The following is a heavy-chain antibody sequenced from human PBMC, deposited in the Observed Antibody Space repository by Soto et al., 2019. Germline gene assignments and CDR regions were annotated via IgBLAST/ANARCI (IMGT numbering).Heavy chain of an antibody. Sequence: GGSLRLSCAASGFTFSSYAMSWVRQAPGKGLEWFSGISGSSDSTTYADPVKGRFTISRDNSKNTLYLQMNSLRAEDTAVYYCAKGDGVRAFDICGQGTMVTVSS. J-gene: IGHJ3*02. CDR2: ISGSSDST. V-gene: IGHV3-23*01. D-gene: IGHD3-10*01. CDR3: AKGDGVRAFDI. CDR1: GFTFSSYA.